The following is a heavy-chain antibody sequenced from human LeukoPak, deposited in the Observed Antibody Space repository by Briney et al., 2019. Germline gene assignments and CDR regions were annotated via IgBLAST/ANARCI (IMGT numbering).Heavy chain of an antibody. CDR1: GFTVSSNY. D-gene: IGHD6-19*01. CDR2: IYDSGTT. Sequence: GGSLRLSCATSGFTVSSNYMSWVRQAPGKGLEWVSVIYDSGTTYYADSVKGRLLIFRDTSKNTVDLQMNSLRVEDTAVYYCAGRRSSGWYAYWGQGTLVTVSS. CDR3: AGRRSSGWYAY. V-gene: IGHV3-53*01. J-gene: IGHJ4*02.